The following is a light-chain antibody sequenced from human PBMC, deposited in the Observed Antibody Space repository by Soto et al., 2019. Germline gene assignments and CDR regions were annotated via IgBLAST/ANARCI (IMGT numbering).Light chain of an antibody. CDR3: QQHNDWHPRT. Sequence: LSLSPGDRATLSCRADQSVSDYLAWYQQKPGQPPRLLFFDASSRASAVPSMCSAGGARTYFTLISRIQSEDFVVYYCQQHNDWHPRTFGKGTKVDIK. J-gene: IGKJ1*01. V-gene: IGKV3-11*01. CDR1: QSVSDY. CDR2: DAS.